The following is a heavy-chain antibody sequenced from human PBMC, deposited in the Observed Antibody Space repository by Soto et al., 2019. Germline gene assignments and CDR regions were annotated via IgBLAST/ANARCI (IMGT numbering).Heavy chain of an antibody. V-gene: IGHV4-31*03. CDR2: IYYSGST. D-gene: IGHD4-17*01. CDR1: GGSISSGGYY. Sequence: QVQLQESGPGLVKPSQTLSLTCTVSGGSISSGGYYWSWIRQHPGKGLEWIGYIYYSGSTYYNPSLKSRVTISVDTSKNQFSLKLSSVTAADTAVYYCARDLRYGDYESYGMDVWGQVTTVTVSS. J-gene: IGHJ6*02. CDR3: ARDLRYGDYESYGMDV.